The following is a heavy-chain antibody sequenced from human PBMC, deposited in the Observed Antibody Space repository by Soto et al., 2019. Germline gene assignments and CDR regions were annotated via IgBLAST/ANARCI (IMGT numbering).Heavy chain of an antibody. CDR2: IIPIFGTA. V-gene: IGHV1-69*06. CDR1: GGTFSSYA. J-gene: IGHJ6*02. CDR3: ARGYSRITIFGVVSSGYYYGMDV. Sequence: EASVKVSCKASGGTFSSYAISWVRQAPGQGLEWMGGIIPIFGTANYAQKFQGRVTITADKSTSTAYMELSSLRSEGTAVYYCARGYSRITIFGVVSSGYYYGMDVWGQGTTVTVSS. D-gene: IGHD3-3*01.